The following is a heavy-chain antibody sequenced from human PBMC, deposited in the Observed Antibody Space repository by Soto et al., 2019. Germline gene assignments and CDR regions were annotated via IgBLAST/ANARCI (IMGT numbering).Heavy chain of an antibody. Sequence: GGSLRLSCAASGFTFSSYSMNWVRQAPGKGLEWVSSISSSSSYIYYADSVKGRFTISRDNAKNSLYLQMNSLRAEDTAVYYCARSPSMTTVSLDYWGQGTLVTVSS. J-gene: IGHJ4*02. CDR3: ARSPSMTTVSLDY. CDR2: ISSSSSYI. D-gene: IGHD4-17*01. CDR1: GFTFSSYS. V-gene: IGHV3-21*01.